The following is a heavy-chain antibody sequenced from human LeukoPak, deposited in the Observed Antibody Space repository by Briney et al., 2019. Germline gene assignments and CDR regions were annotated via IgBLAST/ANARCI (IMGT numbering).Heavy chain of an antibody. CDR1: GGSISNSNYY. CDR3: ARLGGYYDPFDY. D-gene: IGHD3-22*01. Sequence: PSETLSLTCTVSGGSISNSNYYWGWIRQPPGKGLEWVGSIYYSGSTYYNPSLKSRVTISVDTSKNQFSLKLSSVTAADTAVYYCARLGGYYDPFDYWGQGTLVTVSS. V-gene: IGHV4-39*01. J-gene: IGHJ4*02. CDR2: IYYSGST.